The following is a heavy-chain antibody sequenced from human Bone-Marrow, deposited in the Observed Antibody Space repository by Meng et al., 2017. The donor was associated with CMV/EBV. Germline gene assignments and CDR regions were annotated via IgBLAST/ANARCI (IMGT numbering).Heavy chain of an antibody. CDR3: ARAIVGALGMDV. CDR2: IGTAGDT. V-gene: IGHV3-13*01. D-gene: IGHD1-26*01. J-gene: IGHJ6*02. CDR1: GFTFSSYD. Sequence: GEFLKISCAASGFTFSSYDMHWVRQATGKGLEWVSAIGTAGDTYYPGSVKGRFTISRENAKNSLYLQMNSLRAGDTAVYYCARAIVGALGMDVWGQGTTVTVSS.